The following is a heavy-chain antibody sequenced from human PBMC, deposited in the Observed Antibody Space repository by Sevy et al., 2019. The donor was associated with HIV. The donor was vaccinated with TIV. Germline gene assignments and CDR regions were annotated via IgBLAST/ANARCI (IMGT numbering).Heavy chain of an antibody. CDR3: AGRIAEAAFDY. D-gene: IGHD6-19*01. J-gene: IGHJ4*02. Sequence: SQTLSLTCTVSGGSFSSSSYYWNWIRQPAGRGLEWIGRIYTSGSTNYNPSLKSRVTMSVDTSKNQFSLKLSSVTAADTAVYYCAGRIAEAAFDYWGQGNLVTVSS. V-gene: IGHV4-61*02. CDR2: IYTSGST. CDR1: GGSFSSSSYY.